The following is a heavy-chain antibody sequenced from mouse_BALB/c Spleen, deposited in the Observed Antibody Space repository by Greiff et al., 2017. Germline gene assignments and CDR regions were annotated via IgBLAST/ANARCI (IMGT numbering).Heavy chain of an antibody. CDR3: ARGVLLRFPWYFDV. D-gene: IGHD1-1*01. CDR1: GYSFTGYY. J-gene: IGHJ1*01. Sequence: EVQLQQSGPELVKPGASVKISCKASGYSFTGYYMHWVKQSHVKSLEWIGRINPYNGATSYNQNFKDKASLTVDKSSSTAYMELHSLTSEDSAVYYCARGVLLRFPWYFDVWGAGTTVTVSS. V-gene: IGHV1-31*01. CDR2: INPYNGAT.